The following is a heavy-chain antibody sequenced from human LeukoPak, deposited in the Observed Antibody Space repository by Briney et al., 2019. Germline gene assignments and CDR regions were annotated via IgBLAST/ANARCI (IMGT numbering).Heavy chain of an antibody. Sequence: PGGSLRLSCVASGFSFSSQWMDWVRQAPGKGLEWVANISPDGSERYFGDAVKGRFTTSRDNAKNSLFLQMDSLTVDDTAIYYCTRAISDWGQGTLVTVSS. CDR2: ISPDGSER. V-gene: IGHV3-7*04. CDR3: TRAISD. CDR1: GFSFSSQW. J-gene: IGHJ4*02.